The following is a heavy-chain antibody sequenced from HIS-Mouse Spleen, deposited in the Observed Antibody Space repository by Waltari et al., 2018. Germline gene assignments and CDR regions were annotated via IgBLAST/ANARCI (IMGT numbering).Heavy chain of an antibody. Sequence: QVQLVESGGGVVQPGRSLRLSCAASGFTFSSYGMHWVRQAPGKGLGLVAVISYDGSNKYYADSVKGRFTISRENSKNTLYLQMNSLRAEDTAVYYCAKDKHHAFDYWGQGTLVTVSS. CDR3: AKDKHHAFDY. J-gene: IGHJ4*02. V-gene: IGHV3-30*18. CDR1: GFTFSSYG. CDR2: ISYDGSNK.